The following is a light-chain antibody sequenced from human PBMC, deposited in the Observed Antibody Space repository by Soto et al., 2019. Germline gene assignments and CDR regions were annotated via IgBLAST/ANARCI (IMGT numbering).Light chain of an antibody. CDR3: QVWHSRSDHYV. CDR2: DDS. J-gene: IGLJ1*01. Sequence: SYDLTQPPSVSVAPGQTANIPCGGSDIGSKSVHWYQQKPGQAPVVVVYDDSDRPSGIPERFSGSNSGNTATLTISRVEAGDEADYYCQVWHSRSDHYVFGTGTKVTVL. V-gene: IGLV3-21*02. CDR1: DIGSKS.